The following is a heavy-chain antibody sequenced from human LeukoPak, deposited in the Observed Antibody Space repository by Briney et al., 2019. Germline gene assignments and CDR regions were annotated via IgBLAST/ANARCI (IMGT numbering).Heavy chain of an antibody. CDR3: ARERLLWFGEFVNDAFDI. Sequence: SETLSLTCAVYGGSFSGYYWSWIRQPPGKGLEWIGEINHSGSTNYNPSLKSRVTISVDTSKNQFSLKLSSVTAAGTAVYYCARERLLWFGEFVNDAFDIWGQGTMATVSS. CDR2: INHSGST. D-gene: IGHD3-10*01. J-gene: IGHJ3*02. V-gene: IGHV4-34*01. CDR1: GGSFSGYY.